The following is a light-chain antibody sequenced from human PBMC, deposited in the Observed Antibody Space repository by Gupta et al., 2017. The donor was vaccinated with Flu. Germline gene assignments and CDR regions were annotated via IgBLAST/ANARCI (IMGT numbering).Light chain of an antibody. V-gene: IGKV1-5*03. J-gene: IGKJ1*01. CDR2: KAS. CDR3: QQDNNSPWT. Sequence: DIQMTQSPSTLSASVGDRVTITCRASQSISSWLAWSQQKPWKAPKLLIYKASRVETGVPSRFSGSGSGTEFTLTISSLQPDDFATYYCQQDNNSPWTFGQGTKVEIK. CDR1: QSISSW.